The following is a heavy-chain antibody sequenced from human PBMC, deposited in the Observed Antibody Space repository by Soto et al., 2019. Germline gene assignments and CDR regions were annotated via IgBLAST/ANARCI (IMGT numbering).Heavy chain of an antibody. Sequence: SVKVSCKASGGTFSSYAISWVRQAPGQGLEWMGGIIPIFGTANYAQKFQGRVTITADESTSTAYMELSSLRSEDTAVYYCATYSGSSSRWFDPWGQGTLSPSP. V-gene: IGHV1-69*13. CDR2: IIPIFGTA. CDR3: ATYSGSSSRWFDP. D-gene: IGHD6-6*01. J-gene: IGHJ5*02. CDR1: GGTFSSYA.